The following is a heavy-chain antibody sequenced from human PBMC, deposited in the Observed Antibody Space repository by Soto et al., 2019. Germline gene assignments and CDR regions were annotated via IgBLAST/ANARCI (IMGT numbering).Heavy chain of an antibody. V-gene: IGHV3-30*18. Sequence: GGSLRLSCAASGFTFSSYGMHWVRQAPGKGLEWVAVISYDGSNKYYADSVKGRFTISRDNSKNTLYLQMNSLRAEDTAVYYCAKDYRSSGWDDYYYYMDVWGKGTTVTVSS. CDR1: GFTFSSYG. D-gene: IGHD6-19*01. CDR2: ISYDGSNK. CDR3: AKDYRSSGWDDYYYYMDV. J-gene: IGHJ6*03.